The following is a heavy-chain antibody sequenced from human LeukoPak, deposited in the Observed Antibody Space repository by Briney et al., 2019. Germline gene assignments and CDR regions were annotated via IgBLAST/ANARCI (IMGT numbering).Heavy chain of an antibody. CDR3: ARVFSGSYDS. CDR1: GGSISSNY. Sequence: SEXLSLTCGVSGGSISSNYWSWLGQPAGKGLEGIGRIHTSGRTNNKPSLTSRGTMSVETTKKKCPLKLSSVTAADTAVYYCARVFSGSYDSWGQGTLVTVSS. V-gene: IGHV4-4*07. D-gene: IGHD3-10*01. CDR2: IHTSGRT. J-gene: IGHJ5*01.